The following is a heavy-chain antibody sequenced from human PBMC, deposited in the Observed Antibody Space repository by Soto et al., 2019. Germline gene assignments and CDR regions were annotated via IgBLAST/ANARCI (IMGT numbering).Heavy chain of an antibody. CDR2: VYYTGGT. CDR3: VRQGIGTLHWLVDV. D-gene: IGHD3-10*01. Sequence: QVQLQQSGPGLVKPSETLSLTCTVSSGPSSSHNWGWIRQPPGRGLEWIGYVYYTGGTSYNPTLKRRVTISAATSTYHIPLTLGSVTAADASVYYCVRQGIGTLHWLVDVWGQGTTVSVSS. J-gene: IGHJ6*02. V-gene: IGHV4-59*08. CDR1: SGPSSSHN.